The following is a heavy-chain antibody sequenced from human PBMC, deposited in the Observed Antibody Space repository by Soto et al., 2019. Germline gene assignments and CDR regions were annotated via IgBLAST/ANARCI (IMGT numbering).Heavy chain of an antibody. J-gene: IGHJ4*02. CDR3: ARYYYDSSGHLIPFDY. CDR1: GYTFTSYA. D-gene: IGHD3-22*01. CDR2: INAGNGNT. Sequence: GASVKVYCKASGYTFTSYAMHWVRQAPGQRLEWMGWINAGNGNTKYSQKFQGRVTITRDTSASTAYMELSSLRSEDTAVYYCARYYYDSSGHLIPFDYWGQGTLVTVSS. V-gene: IGHV1-3*01.